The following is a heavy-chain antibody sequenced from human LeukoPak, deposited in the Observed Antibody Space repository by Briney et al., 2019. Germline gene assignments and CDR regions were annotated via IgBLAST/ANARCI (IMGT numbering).Heavy chain of an antibody. Sequence: PSETLSLTYTVSGGSISSSSYYWGWIRQPPGKGLEWIGSISYSGSTYYNPSLKSRVTISVDTSKNHFSLRLSSVTAADTAVYYCARHFLSSRGYYSPFDYWGQGTLVTVSS. D-gene: IGHD3-22*01. V-gene: IGHV4-39*01. CDR2: ISYSGST. CDR3: ARHFLSSRGYYSPFDY. J-gene: IGHJ4*02. CDR1: GGSISSSSYY.